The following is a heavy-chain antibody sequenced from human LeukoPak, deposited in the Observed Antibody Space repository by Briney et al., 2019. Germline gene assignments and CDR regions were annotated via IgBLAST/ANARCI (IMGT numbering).Heavy chain of an antibody. CDR3: TREDSSALQDY. V-gene: IGHV1-8*03. CDR2: MNPNSGNT. J-gene: IGHJ4*02. Sequence: ASVKVSCKASGYTFTSYDINWVRQATGQGLEWMGWMNPNSGNTGYAQKFQGRVTITRSTSISTAYMELSSLRSEDTAVYYCTREDSSALQDYWGQGTLVTVSS. D-gene: IGHD3-22*01. CDR1: GYTFTSYD.